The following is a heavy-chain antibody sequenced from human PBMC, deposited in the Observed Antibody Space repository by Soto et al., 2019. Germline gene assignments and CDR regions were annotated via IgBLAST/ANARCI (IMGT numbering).Heavy chain of an antibody. CDR3: ARDGYYYDSSGYDY. Sequence: HPGGSLRLSCAASGFTVSSNYMSWVRQAPGKGLEWVSVIYSGGSTYYADSVKGRFTISRDNSKNTLYLQMNSLRAGDTAVYYCARDGYYYDSSGYDYWGQGTLVTVSS. CDR2: IYSGGST. CDR1: GFTVSSNY. V-gene: IGHV3-66*01. D-gene: IGHD3-22*01. J-gene: IGHJ4*02.